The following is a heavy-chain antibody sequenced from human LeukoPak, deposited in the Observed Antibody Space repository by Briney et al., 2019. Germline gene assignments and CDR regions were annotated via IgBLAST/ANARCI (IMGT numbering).Heavy chain of an antibody. D-gene: IGHD4-17*01. CDR1: GYTFTIYG. J-gene: IGHJ4*02. V-gene: IGHV1-18*01. CDR3: ARGSDYGDYGARYYFDY. CDR2: ISAYNGNT. Sequence: ASVKVSCKASGYTFTIYGISWVRQAPGQGGEWMGWISAYNGNTNYAQKLQGRVTITTDTSTSTAYMELRSLRSDDTAVYYCARGSDYGDYGARYYFDYWGQGTLVTVSS.